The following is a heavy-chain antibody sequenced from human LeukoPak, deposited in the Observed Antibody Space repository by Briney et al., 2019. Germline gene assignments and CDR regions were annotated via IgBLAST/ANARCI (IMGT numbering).Heavy chain of an antibody. CDR2: IYYSGST. CDR3: ARRPFYDFWSGYGSWFDP. V-gene: IGHV4-39*01. D-gene: IGHD3-3*01. Sequence: PSETLSLTXTVSGGSISSYYWSWIRQPPGKGLEWIGGIYYSGSTYYNPSLKSRVTISVDTSKNQFSLKLSSVTAADTAVYYCARRPFYDFWSGYGSWFDPWGQGTLVTVSS. J-gene: IGHJ5*02. CDR1: GGSISSYY.